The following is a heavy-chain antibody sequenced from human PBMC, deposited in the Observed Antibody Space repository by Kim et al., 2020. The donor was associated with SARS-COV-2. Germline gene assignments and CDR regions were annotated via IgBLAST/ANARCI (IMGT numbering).Heavy chain of an antibody. CDR3: ARVKDEPPAYYYYGMDV. CDR1: GFTFSSYS. V-gene: IGHV3-21*01. J-gene: IGHJ6*02. D-gene: IGHD2-2*01. CDR2: ISSSSSYI. Sequence: GGSLRLSCAASGFTFSSYSMNWVRQAPGKGLEWVSSISSSSSYIYYADSVKGRFTISRDNAKNSLYLQMNSLRAEDTAVYYCARVKDEPPAYYYYGMDVWGQGTTVTVSS.